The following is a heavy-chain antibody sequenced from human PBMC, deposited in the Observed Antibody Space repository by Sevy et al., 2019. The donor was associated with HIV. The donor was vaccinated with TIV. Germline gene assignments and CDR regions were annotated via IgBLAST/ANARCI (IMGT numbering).Heavy chain of an antibody. J-gene: IGHJ4*02. CDR1: GFTISRYA. CDR2: ISYDGSNK. V-gene: IGHV3-30-3*01. Sequence: GGSLRLSCAASGFTISRYAMHWVRQAPGKGLEWVAVISYDGSNKYYADSVKGRFTISRDNSKNTLYLQMNSLRAEDTAVYYCARSSGRWGNFDYWGQGTLVTVSS. D-gene: IGHD1-26*01. CDR3: ARSSGRWGNFDY.